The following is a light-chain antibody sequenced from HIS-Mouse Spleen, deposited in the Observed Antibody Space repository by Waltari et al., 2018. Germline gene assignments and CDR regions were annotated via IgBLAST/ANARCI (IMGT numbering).Light chain of an antibody. V-gene: IGLV3-21*03. Sequence: SYVLTQPPSVSVAPGKTARITCGGNKIGRESVHWYQQKPGQAPVLVVYDGSDRPSGIPERFSGSNSGNTATLTISRVEAGDEADYYCQVWDSSSDHVVFGGGTKLTVL. CDR3: QVWDSSSDHVV. CDR2: DGS. CDR1: KIGRES. J-gene: IGLJ2*01.